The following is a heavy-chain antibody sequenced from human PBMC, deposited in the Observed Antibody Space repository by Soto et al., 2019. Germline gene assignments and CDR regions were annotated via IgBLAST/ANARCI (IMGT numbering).Heavy chain of an antibody. CDR2: INPNSGGT. CDR3: ARDRRGSYYDYYYGMDV. Sequence: GASVKVSCKASGYTFTRYYMHWVRQAPGQGLEWMGWINPNSGGTNYAQKFQGWVTMTRDTSISTAYMELSRLRSDDTAVYYCARDRRGSYYDYYYGMDVWGQGTTVTVSS. V-gene: IGHV1-2*04. CDR1: GYTFTRYY. D-gene: IGHD1-26*01. J-gene: IGHJ6*02.